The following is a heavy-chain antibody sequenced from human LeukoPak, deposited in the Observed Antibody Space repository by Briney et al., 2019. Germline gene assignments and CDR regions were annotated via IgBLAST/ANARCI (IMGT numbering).Heavy chain of an antibody. CDR2: IYHSGST. V-gene: IGHV4-30-2*01. CDR1: GGSISSGDYS. D-gene: IGHD3-10*01. J-gene: IGHJ6*02. Sequence: PSQTLSLTCAVFGGSISSGDYSWSWIRQPPGKGLEWIGYIYHSGSTYYNPSLKSRVTISVDRSKNQFSLKLSSVTAADTAVYYCARGPSGDSYYYYYGMDVWGQGTTVTVSS. CDR3: ARGPSGDSYYYYYGMDV.